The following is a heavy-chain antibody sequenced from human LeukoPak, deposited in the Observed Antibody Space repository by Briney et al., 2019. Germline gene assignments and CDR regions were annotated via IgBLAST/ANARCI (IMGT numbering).Heavy chain of an antibody. Sequence: SETLSLTCTVSGDSIIGYYWSWIRQPPGKGLEWIGYIHYSGSTNYNPSLPSRVTISVDTSRSHFSLKLSSATAADTAVYYCARGERLGPDFWGQGTLVTVSS. CDR1: GDSIIGYY. CDR2: IHYSGST. V-gene: IGHV4-59*01. D-gene: IGHD1-1*01. J-gene: IGHJ4*02. CDR3: ARGERLGPDF.